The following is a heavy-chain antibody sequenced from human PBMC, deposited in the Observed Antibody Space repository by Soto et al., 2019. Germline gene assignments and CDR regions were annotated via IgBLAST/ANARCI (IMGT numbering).Heavy chain of an antibody. D-gene: IGHD3-10*01. CDR1: GYTFTSYG. CDR3: ARDGDYYGSGDSPDFDY. V-gene: IGHV1-18*01. Sequence: QVQLVQSGAEVKKPGASVKVSCKASGYTFTSYGISWVRQAPGQGLEWMGWISAYNGNTNYAQKLQGRVTMTTDTSTSPAYMERRSLRSDDTAVYYCARDGDYYGSGDSPDFDYWGQGTLVTVSS. CDR2: ISAYNGNT. J-gene: IGHJ4*02.